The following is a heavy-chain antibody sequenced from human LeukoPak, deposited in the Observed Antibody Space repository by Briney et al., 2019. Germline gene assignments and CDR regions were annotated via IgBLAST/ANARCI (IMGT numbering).Heavy chain of an antibody. CDR1: GYSFTSYW. D-gene: IGHD2-2*01. CDR3: ARSRAIVVVPAAPFDP. Sequence: GESLKISCKGSGYSFTSYWISWVRQMPGKGLEWMGRIDPSDSYTNYSPSFQGHVTIPADKSISTAYLQWSSLKASDTAMYYCARSRAIVVVPAAPFDPWGQGTLVTVSS. J-gene: IGHJ5*02. CDR2: IDPSDSYT. V-gene: IGHV5-10-1*01.